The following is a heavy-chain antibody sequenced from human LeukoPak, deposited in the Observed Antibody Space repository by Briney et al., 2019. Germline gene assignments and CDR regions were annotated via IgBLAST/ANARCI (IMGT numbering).Heavy chain of an antibody. V-gene: IGHV1-69*04. D-gene: IGHD3-22*01. Sequence: GASVKVSCKASGGTFSSYAISWVRQAPGQGLEWMGRIIPILGIANYAQKFQGRVTITADKSTSTAHMELSSLRSEDTAVYYCARDAPQYYDSSGYYKDDAFDIWGQGTMVTVSS. J-gene: IGHJ3*02. CDR1: GGTFSSYA. CDR2: IIPILGIA. CDR3: ARDAPQYYDSSGYYKDDAFDI.